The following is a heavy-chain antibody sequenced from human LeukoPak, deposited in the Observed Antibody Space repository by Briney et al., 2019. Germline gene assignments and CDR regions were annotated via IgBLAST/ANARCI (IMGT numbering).Heavy chain of an antibody. J-gene: IGHJ1*01. V-gene: IGHV3-48*04. Sequence: GGSLRLSCAASGFTFSSYSMNWVRQAPGKGLEWVSYISSSSSTIYYADSVKGRFTISRDNAKNSLYLQMNSLRAGDTAVYYCARDRAYYGSGSSEYFQHWGQGTLVTVSS. CDR1: GFTFSSYS. CDR3: ARDRAYYGSGSSEYFQH. D-gene: IGHD3-10*01. CDR2: ISSSSSTI.